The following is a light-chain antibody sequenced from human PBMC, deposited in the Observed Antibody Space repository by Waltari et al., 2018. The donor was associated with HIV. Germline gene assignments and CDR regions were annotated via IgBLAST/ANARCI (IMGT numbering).Light chain of an antibody. CDR2: LGS. J-gene: IGKJ2*01. CDR1: PSLLHSNGYSY. Sequence: DIVMTQSPLSLPVTPGEPASLSCRSSPSLLHSNGYSYLDWYLQKPGQSPQLLIYLGSNRASGVPDRVSGSGSGTDFTLKISRVEAEDVGIYFCMQSLQTPYTFGQGTKLEI. V-gene: IGKV2-28*01. CDR3: MQSLQTPYT.